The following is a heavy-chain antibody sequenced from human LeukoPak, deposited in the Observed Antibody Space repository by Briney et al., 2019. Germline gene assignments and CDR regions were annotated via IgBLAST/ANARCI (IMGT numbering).Heavy chain of an antibody. Sequence: GGTLRLPCAASGFTFSYYAMSWVRQAPGKGLEWVSAISGSGGSTYYADSVKGRFTISRDNSKNTLYLQMNSLRAEDTAVYYCAKVEDDFWSGYRIGYFDYWGQGTLVTVSS. D-gene: IGHD3-3*01. CDR1: GFTFSYYA. CDR3: AKVEDDFWSGYRIGYFDY. J-gene: IGHJ4*02. V-gene: IGHV3-23*01. CDR2: ISGSGGST.